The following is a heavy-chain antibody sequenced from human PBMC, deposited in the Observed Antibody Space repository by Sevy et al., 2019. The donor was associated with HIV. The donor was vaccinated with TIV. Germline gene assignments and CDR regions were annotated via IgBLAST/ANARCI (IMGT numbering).Heavy chain of an antibody. J-gene: IGHJ5*02. D-gene: IGHD6-13*01. CDR2: MYHSGST. CDR1: GYSISSGYY. Sequence: SETLSLTCAVSGYSISSGYYWGWIQQPPGKGLEWIGSMYHSGSTDYNPSLKSRVTISVDTSKNQFSLKLSSVTAADTAVYYCAILIGSWYPGHWFDPWGQGTLVTVSS. V-gene: IGHV4-38-2*01. CDR3: AILIGSWYPGHWFDP.